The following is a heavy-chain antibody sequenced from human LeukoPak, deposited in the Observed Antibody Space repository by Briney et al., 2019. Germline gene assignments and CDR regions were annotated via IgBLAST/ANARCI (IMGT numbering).Heavy chain of an antibody. J-gene: IGHJ4*02. Sequence: PSETLSLTCTVSGGSISSGDYYWSWIRQPPGKGLEWIGYIYYSGSTYHNPSLKSRVTISVDTSKNQFSLKLSSVTAADTAVYYCARARYCSSTSCVALDYWGQGTLVTASS. CDR2: IYYSGST. V-gene: IGHV4-30-4*08. D-gene: IGHD2-2*01. CDR3: ARARYCSSTSCVALDY. CDR1: GGSISSGDYY.